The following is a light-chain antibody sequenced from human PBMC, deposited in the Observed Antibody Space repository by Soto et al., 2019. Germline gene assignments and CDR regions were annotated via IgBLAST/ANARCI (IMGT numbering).Light chain of an antibody. CDR1: QSISSW. J-gene: IGKJ1*01. CDR2: DAS. CDR3: QQYNSPWP. V-gene: IGKV1-5*01. Sequence: DIQMTQSPSTLSASVGDRVTITCRASQSISSWLAWYQQKPGKAPKLLIYDASSLESGVPSRFSGSGSGTEFPLTISSLQPDDFATYYCQQYNSPWPFGQGTKVEIK.